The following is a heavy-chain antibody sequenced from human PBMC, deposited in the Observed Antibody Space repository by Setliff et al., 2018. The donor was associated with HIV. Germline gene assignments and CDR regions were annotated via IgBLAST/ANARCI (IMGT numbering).Heavy chain of an antibody. J-gene: IGHJ6*04. Sequence: GASVKVSCKASGNTLRNNAIGWVRQAPGQGLEWMGSLIPVLGEPHYAQSFQGRVTISADESTNTAHMELSSLTSEDTAVYYCARGKGVGGVIITGGLDVWGKGTTVTVSS. CDR3: ARGKGVGGVIITGGLDV. V-gene: IGHV1-69*11. CDR1: GNTLRNNA. D-gene: IGHD3-10*01. CDR2: LIPVLGEP.